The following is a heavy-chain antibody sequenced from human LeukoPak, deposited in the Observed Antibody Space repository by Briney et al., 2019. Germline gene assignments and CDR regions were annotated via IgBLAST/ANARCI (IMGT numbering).Heavy chain of an antibody. CDR1: GYTFANFR. CDR2: IFPRDSHT. Sequence: GESLKISCKASGYTFANFRIGWVRQMPGKGLEWMGIIFPRDSHTRYSPSFQAQVSISADKSIDTAYLQWSSLKASDTAMYYCARHGSPTASLCSFDIWGQGTMITVSS. CDR3: ARHGSPTASLCSFDI. V-gene: IGHV5-51*01. D-gene: IGHD4-17*01. J-gene: IGHJ3*02.